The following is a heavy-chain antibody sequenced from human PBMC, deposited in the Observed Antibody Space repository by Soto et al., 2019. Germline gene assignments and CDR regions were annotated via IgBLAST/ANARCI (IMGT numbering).Heavy chain of an antibody. J-gene: IGHJ1*01. CDR1: GFPFSSYW. V-gene: IGHV3-74*03. CDR3: VRDYDSSGLNSGH. Sequence: HPGGSLRLSCVASGFPFSSYWMHWIRQVPGKGLMWVSQIGSDGRPTAYADSVKGRFTISRDNARNTLYLQMNSLRADDTAMYYCVRDYDSSGLNSGHWGQGTLVTVSS. CDR2: IGSDGRPT. D-gene: IGHD3-22*01.